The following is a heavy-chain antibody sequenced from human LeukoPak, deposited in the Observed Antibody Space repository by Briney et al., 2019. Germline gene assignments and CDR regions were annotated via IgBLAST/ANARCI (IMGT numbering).Heavy chain of an antibody. Sequence: GGSLRLSCTASGFTFRTYAMIWIRQAPGKGLEWVSAIRAGGDTTVYADAVRGRFTISRDNSNNALYLQMNELRADDTAVYYCARDPNGDYIGAFDFWGQGTMVTVSS. J-gene: IGHJ3*01. V-gene: IGHV3-23*01. CDR3: ARDPNGDYIGAFDF. CDR1: GFTFRTYA. CDR2: IRAGGDTT. D-gene: IGHD4-17*01.